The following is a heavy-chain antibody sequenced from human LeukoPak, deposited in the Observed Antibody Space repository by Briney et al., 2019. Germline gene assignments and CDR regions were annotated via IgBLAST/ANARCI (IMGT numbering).Heavy chain of an antibody. CDR1: GFTFSSYA. Sequence: PGGSLRLSXAASGFTFSSYAMSWVRQSPGKGLEWVSAISGSGGSTYYADSVKGRFTISRDNSKHTLYLQMNSLRAEDTAVYYCAKDLKRWQQLRWFDPWGQGTLVTVSS. CDR3: AKDLKRWQQLRWFDP. CDR2: ISGSGGST. D-gene: IGHD6-13*01. J-gene: IGHJ5*02. V-gene: IGHV3-23*01.